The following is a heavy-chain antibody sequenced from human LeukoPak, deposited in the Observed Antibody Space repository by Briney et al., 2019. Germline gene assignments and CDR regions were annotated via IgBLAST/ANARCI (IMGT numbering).Heavy chain of an antibody. CDR1: GYTFTSYG. J-gene: IGHJ5*02. CDR2: ISAYNGST. Sequence: ASVKVSCKASGYTFTSYGISWVRQAPGQGLEWMGWISAYNGSTNYAQKLQGRVTMTTDTSTSTAYMELRSLRSDDTAVYYCARGGGDIVVVPAAWVNWFDPWGQGTLVTVSS. V-gene: IGHV1-18*01. D-gene: IGHD2-2*01. CDR3: ARGGGDIVVVPAAWVNWFDP.